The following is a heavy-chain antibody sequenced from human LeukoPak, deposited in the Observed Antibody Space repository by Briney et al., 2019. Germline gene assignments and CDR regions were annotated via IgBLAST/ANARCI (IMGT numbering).Heavy chain of an antibody. CDR2: INQDGGAK. CDR1: GFIFSNYW. CDR3: ARAATTGTVDY. V-gene: IGHV3-7*01. J-gene: IGHJ4*02. D-gene: IGHD1-1*01. Sequence: GGSLRLSCAASGFIFSNYWMSWVRQAPGKGLEWVANINQDGGAKYYVDSLEGRFTISRDNIEKSLYLQLNSLTADDTAVYFCARAATTGTVDYWGQGTLVTVSS.